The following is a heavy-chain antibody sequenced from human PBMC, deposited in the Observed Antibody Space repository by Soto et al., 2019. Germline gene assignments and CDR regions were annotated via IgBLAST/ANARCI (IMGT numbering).Heavy chain of an antibody. V-gene: IGHV3-30*03. J-gene: IGHJ4*02. D-gene: IGHD3-10*01. CDR1: GFTFSSYG. CDR2: ISYDGSNK. CDR3: ATQLTAYGDFDY. Sequence: QVQLVESGGGVVQPGRSLRLSCAASGFTFSSYGMHWVRQAPGKGLEWVAVISYDGSNKYYADSVKGRFTISRDNSKNTLYLPMNSLRAEDTAVYYCATQLTAYGDFDYWGQGTLVTVSS.